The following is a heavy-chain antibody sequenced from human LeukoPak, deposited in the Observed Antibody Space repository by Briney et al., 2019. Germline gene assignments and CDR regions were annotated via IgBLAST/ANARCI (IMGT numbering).Heavy chain of an antibody. J-gene: IGHJ4*02. CDR1: GFTFSTYS. V-gene: IGHV3-21*04. Sequence: GGSLRLSCATSGFTFSTYSMNWVRQAPGKGLEWVSFISTSSSYIYYADSVKGRFTISRDSAKNSLYLQMNSLRAEDTAVYYCARDLSHDSSWNINSWGQGTLVTVSS. D-gene: IGHD6-13*01. CDR3: ARDLSHDSSWNINS. CDR2: ISTSSSYI.